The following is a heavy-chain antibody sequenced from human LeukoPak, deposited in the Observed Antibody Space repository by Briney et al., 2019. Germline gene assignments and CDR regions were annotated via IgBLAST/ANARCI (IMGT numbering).Heavy chain of an antibody. Sequence: PSETLSLTCTVSGGSISSGGYYWSWIRQPPGKGLEWIGYIYHSGSTNYNPSLKSRVTISVDTSKNQFSLKLSSVTAADTAVYYCARREVVLAAYWYFDLWGRGTLVTVSS. D-gene: IGHD2-2*01. CDR3: ARREVVLAAYWYFDL. CDR1: GGSISSGGYY. V-gene: IGHV4-30-2*01. CDR2: IYHSGST. J-gene: IGHJ2*01.